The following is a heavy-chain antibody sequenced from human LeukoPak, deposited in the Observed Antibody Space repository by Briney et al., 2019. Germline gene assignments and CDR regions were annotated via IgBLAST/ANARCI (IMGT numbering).Heavy chain of an antibody. D-gene: IGHD4-17*01. CDR2: IRYDGSNK. Sequence: GGSLRLSCAASGFTFSSYGMHWVRQAPGKGLEWVAFIRYDGSNKYYADSVKGRFTISRDNSKNTLYLQMNSLRAEDTAVYYCALGGVTTETPPDYWGQGTLVTVSS. CDR3: ALGGVTTETPPDY. V-gene: IGHV3-30*02. J-gene: IGHJ4*02. CDR1: GFTFSSYG.